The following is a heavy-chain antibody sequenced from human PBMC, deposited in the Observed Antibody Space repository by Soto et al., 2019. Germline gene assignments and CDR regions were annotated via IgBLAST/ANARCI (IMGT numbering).Heavy chain of an antibody. CDR2: FDPEDGET. CDR3: ATVPSMVRGERYYYYGMDV. D-gene: IGHD3-10*01. V-gene: IGHV1-24*01. Sequence: AASVKVSCKVSGYTLTELSMHWVRQAPGKGLEWMGGFDPEDGETIYAQKFQGRVTMTEDTSTDTAYMELSSLRSEDTAVYYCATVPSMVRGERYYYYGMDVWGQGTTVTVSS. J-gene: IGHJ6*02. CDR1: GYTLTELS.